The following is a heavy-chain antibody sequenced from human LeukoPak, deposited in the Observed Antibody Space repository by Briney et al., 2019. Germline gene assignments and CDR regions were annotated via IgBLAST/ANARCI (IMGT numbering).Heavy chain of an antibody. CDR1: GFTFSSYG. CDR2: ISYDGSNK. V-gene: IGHV3-30*03. D-gene: IGHD6-13*01. Sequence: GRSLRLSCAASGFTFSSYGMHWVRQAPGKGLEWVAVISYDGSNKYYADSLKGRFTISRDNSKNTLYLQMNSLRAEDTAVYYCARGGDIYSSSWFRFDYWGQGTLVTVSS. CDR3: ARGGDIYSSSWFRFDY. J-gene: IGHJ4*02.